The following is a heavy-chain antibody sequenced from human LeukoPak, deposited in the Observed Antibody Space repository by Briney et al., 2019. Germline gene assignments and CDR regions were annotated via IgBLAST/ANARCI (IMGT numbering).Heavy chain of an antibody. V-gene: IGHV1-2*02. D-gene: IGHD3-10*01. Sequence: GASVKVSCKASGYTFTGYYMHWVRQAPGQGLEWMGWINPNSGGTNYAQKFQGRVTMTRDTSVSTAYMELSRLSSDDTAVYYCARKKENASGSYDYWGQGTLVTVSS. CDR2: INPNSGGT. CDR3: ARKKENASGSYDY. CDR1: GYTFTGYY. J-gene: IGHJ4*02.